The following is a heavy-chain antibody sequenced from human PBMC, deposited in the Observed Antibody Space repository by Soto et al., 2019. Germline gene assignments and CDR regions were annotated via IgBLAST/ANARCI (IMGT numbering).Heavy chain of an antibody. CDR1: GGTFSRYA. D-gene: IGHD2-2*01. V-gene: IGHV5-10-1*01. J-gene: IGHJ6*02. Sequence: SCKASGGTFSRYAISWVRQMPGKGQTWLGRIDPSDSYTNYSPSFQGHVTISADKSISTAYLQWSSLKASDTAMYYCASGPYCSRTSCSRVSYCGTDVWGQGSTVTVSS. CDR2: IDPSDSYT. CDR3: ASGPYCSRTSCSRVSYCGTDV.